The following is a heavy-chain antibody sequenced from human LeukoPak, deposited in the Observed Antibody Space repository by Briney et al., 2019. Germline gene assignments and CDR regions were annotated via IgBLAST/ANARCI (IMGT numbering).Heavy chain of an antibody. D-gene: IGHD3-16*02. Sequence: SETLSLTCTVSGGPIGTYYLSWLRQSPGKGLEWIGYIYVTGTRYNPYLQSRVTISVDSSRNQFFLKMSSVTASDTAVYYCARHIGGGIEDMDVWGKGTKVIVSS. CDR2: IYVTGT. V-gene: IGHV4-59*08. J-gene: IGHJ6*03. CDR1: GGPIGTYY. CDR3: ARHIGGGIEDMDV.